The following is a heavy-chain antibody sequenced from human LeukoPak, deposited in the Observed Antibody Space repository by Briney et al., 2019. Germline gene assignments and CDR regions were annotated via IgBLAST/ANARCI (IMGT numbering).Heavy chain of an antibody. Sequence: SETLSLTCTVSGGSISSYYWSWIRQPAGKGLEWIGRIYTSGSTNYNPSLKSRVTMSVDTSKNQFSLKLSSVTAADTAVYYCARDLSYYYGSGRNNWFDPWGQGTLVTVSS. V-gene: IGHV4-4*07. CDR1: GGSISSYY. D-gene: IGHD3-10*01. J-gene: IGHJ5*02. CDR3: ARDLSYYYGSGRNNWFDP. CDR2: IYTSGST.